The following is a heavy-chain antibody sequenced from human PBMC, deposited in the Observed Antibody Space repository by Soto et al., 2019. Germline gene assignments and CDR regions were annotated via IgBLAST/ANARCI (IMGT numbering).Heavy chain of an antibody. CDR2: ISSSADYI. Sequence: EVQLVESGGGPVRPGGSLKLSCAASGFNFITYSLSWVRQAPGKGLEWVASISSSADYIDYADSVKGRFTISRDNANNSLYLQMNSLRAEATATYYCVRDGLDYYDTERLYFDNWGQGTLVTVSS. D-gene: IGHD3-22*01. CDR1: GFNFITYS. V-gene: IGHV3-21*01. J-gene: IGHJ4*02. CDR3: VRDGLDYYDTERLYFDN.